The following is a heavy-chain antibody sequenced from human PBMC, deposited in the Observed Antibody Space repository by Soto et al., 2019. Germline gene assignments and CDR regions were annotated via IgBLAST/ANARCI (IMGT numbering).Heavy chain of an antibody. CDR1: GFIFSDYW. J-gene: IGHJ4*02. Sequence: EVQLVESGGGLVQPGGSLRLSCAASGFIFSDYWMHWVRQAPGKGLVWVARINGDGTTTYVDSVKGRFTISRDNAKNMIYLQMNSLRVDDTAMYYCGRGSGPRGRPYWGQGISVTVSS. CDR2: INGDGTT. D-gene: IGHD6-25*01. CDR3: GRGSGPRGRPY. V-gene: IGHV3-74*01.